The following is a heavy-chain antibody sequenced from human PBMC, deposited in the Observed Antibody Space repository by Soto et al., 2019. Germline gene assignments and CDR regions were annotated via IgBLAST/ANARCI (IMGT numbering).Heavy chain of an antibody. Sequence: SETLSLTCTVSGGSISSGDYYWSWIRQPPGKGLEWIGYIYYSGSTYYNPSLKSRVTISVDTSKNQFSLKLSSVTAADTAVYYCARERGYRAARPTSGFDPWGQGTLVTVSS. V-gene: IGHV4-30-4*01. CDR3: ARERGYRAARPTSGFDP. CDR2: IYYSGST. D-gene: IGHD6-6*01. J-gene: IGHJ5*02. CDR1: GGSISSGDYY.